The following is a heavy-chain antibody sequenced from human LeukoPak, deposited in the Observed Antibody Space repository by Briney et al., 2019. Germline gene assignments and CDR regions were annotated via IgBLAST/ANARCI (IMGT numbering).Heavy chain of an antibody. CDR3: AREWDDYGDHGGYYFDY. V-gene: IGHV1-18*01. J-gene: IGHJ4*02. CDR2: ISAYNGNT. Sequence: ASVKVSCKASGYTFTSYGISWVRQAPGQGLEWMGCISAYNGNTNYAQKLQGRDTMTTDTSTSTAYMELRSLRSDDTAVYYCAREWDDYGDHGGYYFDYWGQGTLVTVSS. D-gene: IGHD4-17*01. CDR1: GYTFTSYG.